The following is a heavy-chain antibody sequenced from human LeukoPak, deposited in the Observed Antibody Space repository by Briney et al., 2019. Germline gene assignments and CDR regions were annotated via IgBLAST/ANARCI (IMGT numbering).Heavy chain of an antibody. J-gene: IGHJ6*04. V-gene: IGHV3-23*01. CDR1: GFTFSSSA. CDR3: ARAGYYGMDV. CDR2: INGSGGTT. Sequence: GGSLRLSCAASGFTFSSSAMSWVCEAPGKGLEWVSVINGSGGTTYNADSVRGRFTISRDNSKSTLYLQMNSLRAEETAVYYCARAGYYGMDVWGKGTTVTVSS. D-gene: IGHD3-10*01.